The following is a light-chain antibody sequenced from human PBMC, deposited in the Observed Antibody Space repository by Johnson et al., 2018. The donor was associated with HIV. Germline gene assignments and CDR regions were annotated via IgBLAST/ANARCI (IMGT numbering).Light chain of an antibody. Sequence: QSILTQPPSASGTPGQRVTISCSGSSSNIGSNTVNWYQQLPGTAPKLLIYSNNQRPSGVPDRFSGSKSGTSASLAISGLQTGDEAGYYCGTWDSSLRAGFFGTGTKVTVL. CDR3: GTWDSSLRAGF. CDR1: SSNIGSNT. V-gene: IGLV1-44*01. CDR2: SNN. J-gene: IGLJ1*01.